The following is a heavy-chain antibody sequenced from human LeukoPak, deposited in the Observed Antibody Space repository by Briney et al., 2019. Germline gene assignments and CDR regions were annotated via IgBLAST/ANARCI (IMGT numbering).Heavy chain of an antibody. D-gene: IGHD6-19*01. CDR3: ARASSGS. V-gene: IGHV4-34*01. CDR2: INHSGST. J-gene: IGHJ4*02. Sequence: SETLSLTCAVYGGSFSGYYWSWIRQPPGKGLEWIGEINHSGSTNYNPSLKSRVTISVDTSKNQFSLKLSSVNAADTAVYYCARASSGSWGQGTLVTVSS. CDR1: GGSFSGYY.